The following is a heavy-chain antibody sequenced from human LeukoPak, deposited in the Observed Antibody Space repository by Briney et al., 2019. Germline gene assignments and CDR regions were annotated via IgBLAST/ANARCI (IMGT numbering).Heavy chain of an antibody. D-gene: IGHD6-19*01. CDR3: ATDRYSSGWYDVGDAFDI. V-gene: IGHV1-24*01. J-gene: IGHJ3*02. Sequence: ASVKVSCKVSGYTLTELSMHWVRQAPGKGLEWMGGFDPEDGETIYAQKFQGGVTMTEDTSTDTAYMELSSLRSEDTAVYYCATDRYSSGWYDVGDAFDIWGQGTMVTVSS. CDR1: GYTLTELS. CDR2: FDPEDGET.